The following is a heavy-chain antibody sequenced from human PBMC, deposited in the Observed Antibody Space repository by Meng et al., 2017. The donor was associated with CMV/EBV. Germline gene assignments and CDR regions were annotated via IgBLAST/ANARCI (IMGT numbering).Heavy chain of an antibody. CDR3: ARHHGSIAVAGTPPYSDYYYGMDV. CDR1: GGTFSSYA. J-gene: IGHJ6*02. V-gene: IGHV1-69*10. Sequence: SVKVSCKASGGTFSSYAISWVRQAPGQGLEWMGGIIPILGIANYAQKFQGRVTITADKSTSTAYMELSSLKSEDTAVYYCARHHGSIAVAGTPPYSDYYYGMDVWGQGTTVTVSS. D-gene: IGHD6-19*01. CDR2: IIPILGIA.